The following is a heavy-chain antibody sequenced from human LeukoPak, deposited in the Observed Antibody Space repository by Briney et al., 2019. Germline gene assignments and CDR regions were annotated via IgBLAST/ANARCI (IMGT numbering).Heavy chain of an antibody. J-gene: IGHJ4*02. V-gene: IGHV3-23*01. Sequence: GGSLRLSCAASGFTFSSYAMSWVRQAPGRGLEWVSAISGSGDTTYYADSVKGRFTISRDSSKNTLYLQMNTLRAEDTAVYYCAKDQRSPKPHYFDYWGQGTLVTVSS. CDR1: GFTFSSYA. CDR3: AKDQRSPKPHYFDY. CDR2: ISGSGDTT. D-gene: IGHD1-14*01.